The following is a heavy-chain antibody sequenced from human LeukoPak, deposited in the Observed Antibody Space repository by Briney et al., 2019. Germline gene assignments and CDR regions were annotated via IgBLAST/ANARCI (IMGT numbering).Heavy chain of an antibody. D-gene: IGHD3-16*02. J-gene: IGHJ4*02. Sequence: PSETLSLTCTVSGGSISSSSYYWGWIRQPPGKGLEWIGSIYYSGSTYYNPSLKSRVTISVDTSKNQFSLKLSSVIAADTAVYYCATVDAMITFGGVIVPLWGQGTLVTVSS. CDR3: ATVDAMITFGGVIVPL. CDR1: GGSISSSSYY. V-gene: IGHV4-39*07. CDR2: IYYSGST.